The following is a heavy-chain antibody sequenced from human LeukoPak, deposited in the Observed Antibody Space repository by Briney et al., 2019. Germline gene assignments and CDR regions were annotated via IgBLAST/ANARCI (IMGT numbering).Heavy chain of an antibody. D-gene: IGHD3-10*01. CDR3: ARGSPLVRGVIGGGDY. CDR2: INPNSGGT. Sequence: ASVKVSCKASGGTFSSYAISWVRQAPGQGLEWMGWINPNSGGTNYAQKFQGRVTMTRDTSITTAYMGLSRLRYDDTAVYYCARGSPLVRGVIGGGDYWGQGTLVTVSS. J-gene: IGHJ4*02. CDR1: GGTFSSYA. V-gene: IGHV1-2*02.